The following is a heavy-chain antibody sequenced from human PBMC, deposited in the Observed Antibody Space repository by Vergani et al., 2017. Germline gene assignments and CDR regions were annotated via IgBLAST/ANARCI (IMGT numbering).Heavy chain of an antibody. D-gene: IGHD1-26*01. V-gene: IGHV1-2*02. J-gene: IGHJ5*01. Sequence: QVQLMQSGPVMKKPGGSMKVSCQASESTFSDYNIHWVRQPPGQGLQWMGCISPKTGDTDYLQRFQDRVTMPRDASTKTVYLKMTRLTSDDTAIYYCAHSWNFGRRDWFDSWGPGTLVTVSS. CDR1: ESTFSDYN. CDR2: ISPKTGDT. CDR3: AHSWNFGRRDWFDS.